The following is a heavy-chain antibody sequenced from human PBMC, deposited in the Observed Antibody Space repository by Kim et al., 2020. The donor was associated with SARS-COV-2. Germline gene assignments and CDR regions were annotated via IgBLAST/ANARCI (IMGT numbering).Heavy chain of an antibody. CDR2: ISDGGSYYGGST. V-gene: IGHV4-4*02. J-gene: IGHJ5*01. CDR1: GGSISSRQW. D-gene: IGHD3-22*01. Sequence: SETLSLTCAVSGGSISSRQWWSWVRQPPGKGLEWTGKISDGGSYYGGSTNYNPSLKSRATISLDKSNNQFSLTLSSVTAADTAVYYCASSDYDSSSFDN. CDR3: ASSDYDSSSFDN.